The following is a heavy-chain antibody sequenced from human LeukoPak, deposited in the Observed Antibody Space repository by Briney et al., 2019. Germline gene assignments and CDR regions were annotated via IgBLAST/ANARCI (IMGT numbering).Heavy chain of an antibody. D-gene: IGHD4-17*01. J-gene: IGHJ5*02. Sequence: GGSLRLSCAASGFTFSNYGMHWVRQAPGKGLEWVAVISYDGRNKYYRDSAKGRFSISRDNSRKTLYLQMNSLRAEDTSMYYCAKIPYGPKVYWIDPWGQGTLVTVSS. V-gene: IGHV3-30*18. CDR1: GFTFSNYG. CDR2: ISYDGRNK. CDR3: AKIPYGPKVYWIDP.